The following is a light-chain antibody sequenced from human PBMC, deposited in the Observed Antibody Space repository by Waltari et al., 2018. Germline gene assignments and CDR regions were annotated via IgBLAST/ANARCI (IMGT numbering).Light chain of an antibody. V-gene: IGKV3-20*01. Sequence: VFTQSPGTLALSPGETATLPCRAGQSLTKKYLSWYHQKPGQPPRLLIYGAYSRAASTPDRFSASRSVTDFTLTICRLEPEDTAVYYCQQYESSIMYNFGHGTKLKIK. CDR1: QSLTKKY. J-gene: IGKJ2*01. CDR2: GAY. CDR3: QQYESSIMYN.